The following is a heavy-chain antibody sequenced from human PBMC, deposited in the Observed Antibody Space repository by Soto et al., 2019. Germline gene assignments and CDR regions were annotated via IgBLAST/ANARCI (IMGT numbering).Heavy chain of an antibody. D-gene: IGHD4-17*01. Sequence: EVQLLESGGGLVQPGGSLRLSCAASGFTFSSYDMSWVRQAPGRGLEWVSAISGGGVSTYYADSVKGRFTISRDNSKNTLHLQMNSLRAEDTAVYYCATGRDGDTFYFDYWGQGTLVTVSS. CDR1: GFTFSSYD. V-gene: IGHV3-23*01. CDR3: ATGRDGDTFYFDY. CDR2: ISGGGVST. J-gene: IGHJ4*02.